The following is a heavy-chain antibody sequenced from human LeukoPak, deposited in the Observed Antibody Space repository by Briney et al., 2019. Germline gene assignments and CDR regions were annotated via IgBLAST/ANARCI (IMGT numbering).Heavy chain of an antibody. V-gene: IGHV4-4*09. D-gene: IGHD1-14*01. CDR3: ARNLGLGPLTGDYYYYMDV. Sequence: SETLSLTCTVSGGSISSYYWSWIRQPPGKGLEWIGYIYTSGSTNYNLSLKSRVTISVDTSKNQFSLKLSSVTAADTAVYYCARNLGLGPLTGDYYYYMDVWGKGTTVTVSS. CDR2: IYTSGST. J-gene: IGHJ6*03. CDR1: GGSISSYY.